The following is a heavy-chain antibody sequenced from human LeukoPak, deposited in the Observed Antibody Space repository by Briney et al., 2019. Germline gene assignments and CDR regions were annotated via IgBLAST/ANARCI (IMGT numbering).Heavy chain of an antibody. V-gene: IGHV1-46*01. CDR3: ARLQQQLVRRGYYYYYYYMDV. CDR2: INPSGGST. CDR1: GYTFTSYY. D-gene: IGHD6-13*01. J-gene: IGHJ6*03. Sequence: GASVKVSCKASGYTFTSYYMHWVRQAPGQGLEWMGIINPSGGSTSYAQKFQGRVTMTRDMSTSTVYMELSSLRSEDTAVYYCARLQQQLVRRGYYYYYYYMDVWGKGTTVTISS.